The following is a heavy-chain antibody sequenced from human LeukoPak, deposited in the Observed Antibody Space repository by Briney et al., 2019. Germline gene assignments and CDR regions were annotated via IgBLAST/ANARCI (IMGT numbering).Heavy chain of an antibody. D-gene: IGHD6-19*01. CDR2: ISGSGGST. J-gene: IGHJ3*02. Sequence: GGSLRLSCAASGFTFSSYAMSWVRQAPGKGLEWVSAISGSGGSTYYADSVKGRFTISRDNAKNSLFLQMNSLRAEDTAVYYCARVAVAATGAFDIWGQGTMVTVSS. V-gene: IGHV3-23*01. CDR1: GFTFSSYA. CDR3: ARVAVAATGAFDI.